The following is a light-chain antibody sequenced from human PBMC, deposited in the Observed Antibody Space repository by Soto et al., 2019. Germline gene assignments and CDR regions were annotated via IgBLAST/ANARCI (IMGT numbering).Light chain of an antibody. J-gene: IGKJ3*01. CDR1: QSVSRY. CDR2: GAS. CDR3: QQYATSARLT. V-gene: IGKV3-20*01. Sequence: EIVLTQSPGTLSWSLGERATLSCRASQSVSRYLAWYQQKPGQAPRLLIYGASSRANGIPDRFSGSGSGTDFTLTINGLEPEDFAVYYCQQYATSARLTFGPGTNVDI.